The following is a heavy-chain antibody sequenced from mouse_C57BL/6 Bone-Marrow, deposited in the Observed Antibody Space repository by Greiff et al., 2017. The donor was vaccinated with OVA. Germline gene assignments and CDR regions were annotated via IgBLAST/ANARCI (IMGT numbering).Heavy chain of an antibody. D-gene: IGHD1-1*01. V-gene: IGHV5-9*01. CDR3: ARHEDYYGSSLGFAY. CDR2: ISGGGGNT. Sequence: EVHLVESGGGLVKPGGSLKLSCAASGFTFSSYTMSWVRQTPEKRLEWVATISGGGGNTYYPDSVKGRFTISRDNAKNTLYLQMSSLRSEDTALYYCARHEDYYGSSLGFAYWGQGTLVTVSA. J-gene: IGHJ3*01. CDR1: GFTFSSYT.